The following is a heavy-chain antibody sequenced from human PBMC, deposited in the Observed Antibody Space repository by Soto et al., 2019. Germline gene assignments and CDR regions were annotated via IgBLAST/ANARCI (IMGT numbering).Heavy chain of an antibody. V-gene: IGHV4-34*01. CDR2: INHSGST. Sequence: PSGTLSLTCAVYGGSFSGYYWSWIRQPPEKGQEWIGEINHSGSTNYNPSLKSRVTISVDTSKNQFSLKLSSVTAADTAVYYCAIGKDYDILTGYYHKNWFEPWGQGTLVTVSS. D-gene: IGHD3-9*01. CDR1: GGSFSGYY. CDR3: AIGKDYDILTGYYHKNWFEP. J-gene: IGHJ5*02.